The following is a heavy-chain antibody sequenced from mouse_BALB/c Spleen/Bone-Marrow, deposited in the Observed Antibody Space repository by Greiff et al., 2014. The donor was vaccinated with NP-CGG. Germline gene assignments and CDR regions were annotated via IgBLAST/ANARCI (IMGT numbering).Heavy chain of an antibody. Sequence: VQLQQSGPELVKPGASVKMSCKASGYTFTSYVMHWVKQKPGQGLEWIGFINPFNGGAKYNEEFRGKATLTSDKSSSTAYMELSSLTSEDSAVYYCAGPAWFAYWGRGALVTVSA. CDR2: INPFNGGA. V-gene: IGHV1-14*01. CDR3: AGPAWFAY. CDR1: GYTFTSYV. J-gene: IGHJ3*01.